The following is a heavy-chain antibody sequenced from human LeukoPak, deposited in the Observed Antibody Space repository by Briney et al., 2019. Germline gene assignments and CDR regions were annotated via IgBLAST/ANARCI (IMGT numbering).Heavy chain of an antibody. Sequence: RASVKVSCKASGYTFTGYYMHWVRQAPGQGLEWMGWINPNSGGTNYAQKFQGRVTMTRDMSISTAYMELSRLRSDDTAVYYCARGHRHVQLERRSGGDGMDVWGQGTTVTVSS. CDR1: GYTFTGYY. D-gene: IGHD1-1*01. J-gene: IGHJ6*02. CDR3: ARGHRHVQLERRSGGDGMDV. V-gene: IGHV1-2*02. CDR2: INPNSGGT.